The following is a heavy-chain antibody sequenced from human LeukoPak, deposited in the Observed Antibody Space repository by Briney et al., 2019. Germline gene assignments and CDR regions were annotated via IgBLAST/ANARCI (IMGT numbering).Heavy chain of an antibody. CDR3: ARDPRDSSLHAFDI. CDR1: GFTFSSYG. V-gene: IGHV3-30*02. D-gene: IGHD3-22*01. J-gene: IGHJ3*02. CDR2: IRYDGSNK. Sequence: GGSLRLSCAASGFTFSSYGMHWVRQAPGKGLEWVAFIRYDGSNKYYADSVKGRFTISRDNSKNTLYLQMNSLRAEDTAVYYCARDPRDSSLHAFDIWGQGTMVTVSS.